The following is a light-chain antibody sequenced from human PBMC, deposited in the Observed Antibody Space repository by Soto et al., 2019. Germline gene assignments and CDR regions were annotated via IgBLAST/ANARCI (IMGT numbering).Light chain of an antibody. Sequence: IVLTQSPDTRSLSPGERATLSFRASQSVSSNYLAWYQQKPGQAPRLLIYGASTRATGIPARFSGSGSGTEFTLTISRLQSEDFAVYYCQQYYNWRPRFGQGTKVDIK. V-gene: IGKV3-15*01. CDR2: GAS. CDR3: QQYYNWRPR. J-gene: IGKJ1*01. CDR1: QSVSSN.